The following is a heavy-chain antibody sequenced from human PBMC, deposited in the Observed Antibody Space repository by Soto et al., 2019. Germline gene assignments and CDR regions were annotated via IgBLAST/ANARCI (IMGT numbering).Heavy chain of an antibody. Sequence: ASVKVSCKASGYTFTSYGISWVRQAPGQGLEWMGWISAYNGNTNYAQKLQGRVTMTTDTSTSTAYMELRSLTSDDTAVYYCAGPSSTTTHDAFDIWGQGTMVTVSS. CDR3: AGPSSTTTHDAFDI. V-gene: IGHV1-18*01. CDR1: GYTFTSYG. CDR2: ISAYNGNT. D-gene: IGHD2-2*01. J-gene: IGHJ3*02.